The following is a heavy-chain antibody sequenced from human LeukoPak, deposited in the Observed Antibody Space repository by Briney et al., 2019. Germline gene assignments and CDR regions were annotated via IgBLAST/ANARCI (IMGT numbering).Heavy chain of an antibody. CDR3: TRFFFGVSPSPFDY. D-gene: IGHD3-3*01. Sequence: GGSLRLSCTASGFTFGDYAMSWFRQAPGKGLEWVGFIRSKAYGGTTEYAASVKGRFTISRDDSKSIAYLQMNSLKTEDTAVYYCTRFFFGVSPSPFDYWGQGTLVTVSS. CDR1: GFTFGDYA. J-gene: IGHJ4*02. CDR2: IRSKAYGGTT. V-gene: IGHV3-49*03.